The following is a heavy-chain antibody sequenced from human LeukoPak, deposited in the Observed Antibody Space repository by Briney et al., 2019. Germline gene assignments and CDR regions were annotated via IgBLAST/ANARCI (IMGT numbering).Heavy chain of an antibody. Sequence: GASVTVSCTASGGTFSSYAISWVRQAPGQGLEWMGGIIPIFGTANYAQKFQGRVTITTDESTSTAYMELSSLRSEDTAVYYCARGYGVPAAINYYYYMDVWGKGTTVTVSS. CDR1: GGTFSSYA. CDR3: ARGYGVPAAINYYYYMDV. CDR2: IIPIFGTA. D-gene: IGHD2-2*02. V-gene: IGHV1-69*05. J-gene: IGHJ6*03.